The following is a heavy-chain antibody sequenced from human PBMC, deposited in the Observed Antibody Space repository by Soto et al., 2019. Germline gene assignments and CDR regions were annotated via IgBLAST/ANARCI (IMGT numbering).Heavy chain of an antibody. Sequence: GGSLRLACAASGFTVSSNYMSWVRQAPGKGLEWVSVIYSGGSTYYADSVKGRFTISRHNSKNTLYLQMNSLRAEDTAVYYCARASSEGRLITMVGGKTYYYYRDAWGKGTTVTVS. CDR3: ARASSEGRLITMVGGKTYYYYRDA. CDR2: IYSGGST. D-gene: IGHD3-10*01. CDR1: GFTVSSNY. J-gene: IGHJ6*03. V-gene: IGHV3-53*04.